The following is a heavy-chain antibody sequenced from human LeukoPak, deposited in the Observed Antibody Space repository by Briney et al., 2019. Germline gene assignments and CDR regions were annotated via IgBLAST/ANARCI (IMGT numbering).Heavy chain of an antibody. CDR3: ARAIRIAARYYYYMDV. Sequence: EASVKASCKASGYTFTSYDINWVRQATGQGLEWMGWMNPNSGNTGYAQKFQGRVTITRNTSISTAYMELSSLRSEDTAVYYCARAIRIAARYYYYMDVWGKGTTVTVSS. J-gene: IGHJ6*03. CDR2: MNPNSGNT. D-gene: IGHD6-25*01. V-gene: IGHV1-8*03. CDR1: GYTFTSYD.